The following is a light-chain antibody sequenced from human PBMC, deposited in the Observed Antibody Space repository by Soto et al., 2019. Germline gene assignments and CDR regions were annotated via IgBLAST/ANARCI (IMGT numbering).Light chain of an antibody. CDR2: AXS. Sequence: IPVTQSPSSLAASTGDGVTITXRPSQGASQYLAWYQQKPGXAPNXXXYAXSTLQSGVPSRFSGSGSGTDFTFTISSLQPEDIATYYCQQYDNLTWTFGQGTKVDIK. V-gene: IGKV1-8*01. J-gene: IGKJ1*01. CDR1: QGASQY. CDR3: QQYDNLTWT.